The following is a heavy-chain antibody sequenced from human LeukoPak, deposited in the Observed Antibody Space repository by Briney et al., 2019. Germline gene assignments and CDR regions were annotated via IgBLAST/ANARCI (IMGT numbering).Heavy chain of an antibody. CDR3: ARDKNAFWSGYSFDY. V-gene: IGHV3-21*04. J-gene: IGHJ4*02. D-gene: IGHD3-3*01. Sequence: NAGGSLRLSCAASRFTFSSYSINWVRQAPGKGLEWVSSISSSSSYIYYADSVKGRFTISRDNARNSLFLQMNSLRAEDTAVYYRARDKNAFWSGYSFDYWGQGTLVTVSS. CDR2: ISSSSSYI. CDR1: RFTFSSYS.